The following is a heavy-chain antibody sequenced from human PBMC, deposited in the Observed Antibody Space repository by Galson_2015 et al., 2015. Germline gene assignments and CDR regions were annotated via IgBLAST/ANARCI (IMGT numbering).Heavy chain of an antibody. CDR3: ARDHPALNTTSYSYDGIDV. D-gene: IGHD2-2*01. CDR1: GYTFTSYA. CDR2: INTSNGNT. J-gene: IGHJ6*02. Sequence: SVKVSCKASGYTFTSYAMNWVRQAPGQGLEWMGWINTSNGNTKYSQKFKGRVTITRDTSASTAYMELSSLRSEDTAVYYCARDHPALNTTSYSYDGIDVWGQGTMVTVSS. V-gene: IGHV1-3*04.